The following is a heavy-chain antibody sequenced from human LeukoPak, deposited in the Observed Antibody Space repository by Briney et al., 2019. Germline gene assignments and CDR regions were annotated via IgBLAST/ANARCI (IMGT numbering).Heavy chain of an antibody. CDR3: ASWGGFDI. J-gene: IGHJ3*02. CDR2: ISSSSSYI. V-gene: IGHV3-21*01. Sequence: PGGSLRLSCAASGFTFSGYAMNWVRQAPGKGLEWVSSISSSSSYIYYADSMKGRFTISRDNAKNSLYLQMNSLRAEDTAVYYCASWGGFDIWGQGTMVTVSS. CDR1: GFTFSGYA. D-gene: IGHD2-21*01.